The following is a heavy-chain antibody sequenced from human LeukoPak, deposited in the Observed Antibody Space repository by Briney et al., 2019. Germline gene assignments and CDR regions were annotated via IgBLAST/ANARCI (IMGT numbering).Heavy chain of an antibody. Sequence: PGGSLRLSCAASGFTFSSYSMNWVRQAPGKGLEWVSSISSSSSYIYYADSVKGRFTISRDNAKNSLYLQMNSLRVEDTALYYCAGGDSSGWYFDLWGRGTLVTVSS. CDR2: ISSSSSYI. CDR1: GFTFSSYS. D-gene: IGHD6-19*01. J-gene: IGHJ2*01. V-gene: IGHV3-21*04. CDR3: AGGDSSGWYFDL.